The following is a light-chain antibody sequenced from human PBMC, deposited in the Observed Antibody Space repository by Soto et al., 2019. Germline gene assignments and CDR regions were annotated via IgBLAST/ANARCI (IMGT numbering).Light chain of an antibody. CDR3: HQYNNWPTWT. V-gene: IGKV3-15*01. Sequence: EIVMTQSPATLSVSPGERATLSCRASQSVSSNLAWYQQKPGQAPRLLIFAASTRATGIPARFSGSGSGTEFTLTISSLQSEDFAVYYCHQYNNWPTWTFGQGTKVDIK. J-gene: IGKJ1*01. CDR1: QSVSSN. CDR2: AAS.